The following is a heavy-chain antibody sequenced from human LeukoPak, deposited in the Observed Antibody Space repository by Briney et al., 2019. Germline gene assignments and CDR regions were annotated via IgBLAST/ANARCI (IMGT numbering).Heavy chain of an antibody. CDR2: INPNSGGT. CDR1: GYTFTGYY. CDR3: ARVAAGTGAFDI. V-gene: IGHV1-2*02. Sequence: ASVKVSCKASGYTFTGYYMHWVRQAPGQGLEWMGWINPNSGGTNYAQKFQGRVTMTRDTSISTAYMELSRLRSDDTAVYYCARVAAGTGAFDIWGQGSMVTVSS. J-gene: IGHJ3*02. D-gene: IGHD6-13*01.